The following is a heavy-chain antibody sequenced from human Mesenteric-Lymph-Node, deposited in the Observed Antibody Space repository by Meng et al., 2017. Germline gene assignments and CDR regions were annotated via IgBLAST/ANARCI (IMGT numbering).Heavy chain of an antibody. D-gene: IGHD1-1*01. CDR1: GFLLSTSGVG. Sequence: HITLKDAGPTLVKPTQILTLTCTFSGFLLSTSGVGVGWIRQPPGKALEWLALIFWDDDERYSPSLKSRLTISKDTSKNQVVLTMTNMDPVDTATYYCIHRRTTGTTFWGQGTLVTVSS. CDR3: IHRRTTGTTF. J-gene: IGHJ4*02. V-gene: IGHV2-5*02. CDR2: IFWDDDE.